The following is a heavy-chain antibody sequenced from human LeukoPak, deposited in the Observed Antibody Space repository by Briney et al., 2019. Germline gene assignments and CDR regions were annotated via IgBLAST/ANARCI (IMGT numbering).Heavy chain of an antibody. Sequence: PGGSLRLSCAASGFTFSSYGMHWVRQAPGKGLEWVAVISYDGSNKYYADSVKGRFTISRDNSKNTLYLQMNSLRAEDTAVYYCATSRWFDPWGQGTLVTVSS. CDR3: ATSRWFDP. CDR1: GFTFSSYG. V-gene: IGHV3-30*03. J-gene: IGHJ5*02. CDR2: ISYDGSNK.